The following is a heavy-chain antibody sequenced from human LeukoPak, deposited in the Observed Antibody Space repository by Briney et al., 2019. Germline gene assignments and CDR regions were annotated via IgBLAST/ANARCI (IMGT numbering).Heavy chain of an antibody. J-gene: IGHJ4*02. CDR2: INPDSGAT. Sequence: ASVKVSCKASGYTFTDYYMHWVRQAPGQGLEWMGWINPDSGATNYAQKFQGRVTMTRDTSISTAYMDLSRLTSDDTAVYFCARDYVEMSTIRDFGYWGQGTLVTVSS. D-gene: IGHD5-24*01. CDR3: ARDYVEMSTIRDFGY. V-gene: IGHV1-2*02. CDR1: GYTFTDYY.